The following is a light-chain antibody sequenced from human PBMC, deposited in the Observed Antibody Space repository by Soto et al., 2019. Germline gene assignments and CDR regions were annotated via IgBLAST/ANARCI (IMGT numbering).Light chain of an antibody. CDR3: QHRMNWPLT. J-gene: IGKJ5*01. CDR2: DAS. V-gene: IGKV3-11*01. Sequence: EIVLKMSLATLSLSQEERSTLYCRASQTVSSYLLWYQQKPGQAPRLLIYDASNRASGTPARFSGSGSETDFTLTISSLEPEDIAVYYCQHRMNWPLTFGQGTRLEIK. CDR1: QTVSSY.